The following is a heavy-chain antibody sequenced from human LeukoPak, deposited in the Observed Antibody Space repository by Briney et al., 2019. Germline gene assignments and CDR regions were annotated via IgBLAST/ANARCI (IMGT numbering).Heavy chain of an antibody. Sequence: ASVKVSCKASGYNFTGYYMHWVRQAPGQGLEWMGWINPNSGGTNYAQKFQGRVTTTRDTSISTAYMELSRLRSDDTAVYYCARDAAGYDLGVDYWGQGTLVTVSS. CDR1: GYNFTGYY. CDR3: ARDAAGYDLGVDY. J-gene: IGHJ4*02. V-gene: IGHV1-2*02. CDR2: INPNSGGT. D-gene: IGHD5-12*01.